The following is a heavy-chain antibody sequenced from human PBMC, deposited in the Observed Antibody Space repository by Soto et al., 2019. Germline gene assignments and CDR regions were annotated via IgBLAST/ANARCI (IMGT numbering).Heavy chain of an antibody. D-gene: IGHD1-7*01. Sequence: SVNVSCKASGGTFSNSAIYWVRQAPGQGLVWMGGFNPIFGAPYYAQTFQGRVTITADESTGTVYMDLSSLRSEDTAVYYCAVGNSTTYNWFDPWGQGTRVTVSS. J-gene: IGHJ5*02. V-gene: IGHV1-69*13. CDR1: GGTFSNSA. CDR2: FNPIFGAP. CDR3: AVGNSTTYNWFDP.